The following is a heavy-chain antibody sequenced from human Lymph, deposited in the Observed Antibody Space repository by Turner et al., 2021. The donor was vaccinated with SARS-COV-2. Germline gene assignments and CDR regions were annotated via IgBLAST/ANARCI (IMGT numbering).Heavy chain of an antibody. CDR1: GFTFSSYA. Sequence: QVQLVESGGGVVQPGRSLRLFCAASGFTFSSYAMHWVRQAPGKGLEWVAVISYDGSNKYYADSVKGLFTISRDNSKNSLYLQMNSLRAEDTAVYYCARSRSGSYCGGFDYWGQGTLVTVSS. CDR2: ISYDGSNK. D-gene: IGHD1-26*01. CDR3: ARSRSGSYCGGFDY. V-gene: IGHV3-30*04. J-gene: IGHJ4*02.